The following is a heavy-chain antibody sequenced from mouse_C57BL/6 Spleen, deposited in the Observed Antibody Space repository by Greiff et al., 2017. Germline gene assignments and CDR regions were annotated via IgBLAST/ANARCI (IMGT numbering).Heavy chain of an antibody. Sequence: EVKLMESEGGLVQPGSSMKLSCTASGFTFSDYYMAWVRQVPEKGLEWVANINYDGSSTYYLDSLKSRFIISRDNAKNIIYLQMSSLESEDTATYYCARVGDYGDAYWGQGTLVTVSA. J-gene: IGHJ3*01. CDR3: ARVGDYGDAY. CDR2: INYDGSST. D-gene: IGHD2-4*01. V-gene: IGHV5-16*01. CDR1: GFTFSDYY.